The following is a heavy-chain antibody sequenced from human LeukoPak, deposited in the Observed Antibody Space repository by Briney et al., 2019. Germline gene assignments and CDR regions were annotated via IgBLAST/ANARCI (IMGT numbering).Heavy chain of an antibody. CDR1: GFTFNSYE. J-gene: IGHJ4*02. D-gene: IGHD3-22*01. V-gene: IGHV3-48*03. CDR3: ASDHYYDRFSYYSPGYYFDY. CDR2: ISSSGSTI. Sequence: GGSLRLSCAASGFTFNSYEMNWVRQAPGKGLEWVSYISSSGSTIHYADSVKGRFTISRDNAKNSLYLQMNSLRAEDTDVYYCASDHYYDRFSYYSPGYYFDYWGQGTLVTVSS.